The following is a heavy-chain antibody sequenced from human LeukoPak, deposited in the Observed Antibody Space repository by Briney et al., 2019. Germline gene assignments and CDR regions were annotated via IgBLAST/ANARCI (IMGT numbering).Heavy chain of an antibody. V-gene: IGHV3-23*01. CDR2: ISGSGGST. CDR1: GFTFSNYA. D-gene: IGHD2-2*02. J-gene: IGHJ6*02. Sequence: GGSLRLSCAASGFTFSNYAMSWVRQAPGKGLEWVSAISGSGGSTYYADSVKGRFTISRDNSKNTLYLQMNSLRAEDTAVYYCARAPYCSSTSCYIPYYYYYYGMDVWGQGTTVTVSS. CDR3: ARAPYCSSTSCYIPYYYYYYGMDV.